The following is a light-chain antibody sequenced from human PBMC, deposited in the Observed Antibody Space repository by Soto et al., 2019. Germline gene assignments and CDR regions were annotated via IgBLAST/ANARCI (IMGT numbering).Light chain of an antibody. CDR1: QSVRNY. CDR2: GAS. J-gene: IGKJ1*01. CDR3: QQYDKWPQT. V-gene: IGKV3-15*01. Sequence: EIVLTQSPATLSLSPGERATLSCRASQSVRNYLAWYQQKPGQAPRLLIHGASTRATGIPARFSGSGSGTEFTLTISSLQSEDFAVYYCQQYDKWPQTFGQGTKVDIK.